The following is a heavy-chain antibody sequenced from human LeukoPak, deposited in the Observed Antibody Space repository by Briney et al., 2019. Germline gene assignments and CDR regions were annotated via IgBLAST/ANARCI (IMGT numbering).Heavy chain of an antibody. Sequence: KPGGSLRLSCAASGFTFSSYSMNWVRQAPGKGLEWVSSIRSSSGSIYYADSVKGRFTISRDNAKNSLYLQMSSLRVEDTAVYYCARVVCSGGRCPGYGMDVWGQGTTVTVSS. CDR2: IRSSSGSI. D-gene: IGHD2-15*01. CDR3: ARVVCSGGRCPGYGMDV. V-gene: IGHV3-21*01. CDR1: GFTFSSYS. J-gene: IGHJ6*02.